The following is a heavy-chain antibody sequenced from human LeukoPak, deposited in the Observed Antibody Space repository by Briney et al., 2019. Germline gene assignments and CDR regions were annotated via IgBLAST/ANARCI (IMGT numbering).Heavy chain of an antibody. CDR1: GFTFSSYA. V-gene: IGHV3-23*01. J-gene: IGHJ6*02. Sequence: GGSLRLSCAASGFTFSSYAMSWVRQAPGKGLEWVSAISGSGGSTYYADSVKGRFTISRDNSKNTLYLQMNSLRAEDTAVYYCAKDQGPPDYDFWSGYFRYYSYGMDVWGQGTTVTVSS. CDR2: ISGSGGST. CDR3: AKDQGPPDYDFWSGYFRYYSYGMDV. D-gene: IGHD3-3*01.